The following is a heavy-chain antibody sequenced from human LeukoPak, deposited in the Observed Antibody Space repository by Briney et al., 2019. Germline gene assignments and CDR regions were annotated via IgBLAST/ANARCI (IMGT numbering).Heavy chain of an antibody. D-gene: IGHD3-16*02. J-gene: IGHJ4*02. Sequence: ASVKVSCKASGYTFTSYDINWVRQATGQGLEWMGWMNPNCGNTGYAQKFQGRVTMTRNTSISTAYMELSSLRSEDTAVYYCARETLKEGLRLGELSFDYWGQGTLVTVSS. CDR1: GYTFTSYD. CDR2: MNPNCGNT. CDR3: ARETLKEGLRLGELSFDY. V-gene: IGHV1-8*01.